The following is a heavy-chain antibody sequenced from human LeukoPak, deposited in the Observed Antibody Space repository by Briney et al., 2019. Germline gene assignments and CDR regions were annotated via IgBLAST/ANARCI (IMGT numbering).Heavy chain of an antibody. V-gene: IGHV1-69*13. CDR1: GVTFSSYA. CDR3: RLVAATRRYFDY. CDR2: IISIFGTA. J-gene: IGHJ4*02. D-gene: IGHD5-12*01. Sequence: SVEVSCKASGVTFSSYAISWVRQAPGQGLEWMGGIISIFGTANYAQKFQGRVTITADESTSTAYMELSSLRSEDTAVYYCRLVAATRRYFDYWGQGTLVTVSS.